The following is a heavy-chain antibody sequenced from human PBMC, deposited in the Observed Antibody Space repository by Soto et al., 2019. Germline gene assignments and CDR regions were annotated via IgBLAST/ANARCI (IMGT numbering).Heavy chain of an antibody. V-gene: IGHV1-69*13. CDR3: ARVSISAVVVADDAFDI. Sequence: ASVKVSCKASGVTVSSYAISWVRQAPGQGLEWMGGIIPIFGTANYAQKFQGRVTITADESTSTAYMELSSLRSEDTAVYYCARVSISAVVVADDAFDIWGQGTMVTVSS. D-gene: IGHD2-15*01. CDR1: GVTVSSYA. J-gene: IGHJ3*02. CDR2: IIPIFGTA.